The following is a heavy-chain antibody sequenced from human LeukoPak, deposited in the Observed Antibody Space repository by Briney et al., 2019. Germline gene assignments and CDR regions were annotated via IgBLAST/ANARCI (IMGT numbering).Heavy chain of an antibody. CDR2: ISYDGSNK. J-gene: IGHJ4*02. V-gene: IGHV3-30*18. D-gene: IGHD3-10*01. Sequence: GGSLRLSCAASGFTFSSYGMHWVRQAPGKGLEWVAVISYDGSNKYYADSVKGRFTISRDNSKNTLYLQMNSLRVEDTAVYYCAKEDYYGSGSYLGYWGQGTPVTVSS. CDR1: GFTFSSYG. CDR3: AKEDYYGSGSYLGY.